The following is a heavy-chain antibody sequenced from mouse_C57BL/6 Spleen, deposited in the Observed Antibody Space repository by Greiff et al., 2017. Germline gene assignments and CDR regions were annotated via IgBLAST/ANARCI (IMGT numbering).Heavy chain of an antibody. V-gene: IGHV2-6-1*01. CDR2: IWSDGST. Sequence: VKVVESGPGLVAPSQSLSITCTVSGFSLTSYGVHWVRQPPGKGLEWLVVIWSDGSTTYNSALKSRLSISKDNSKSQVFLKMNSLQTDDTAMYYCARHGSSYGYFDVWGTGTTVTVSS. CDR3: ARHGSSYGYFDV. J-gene: IGHJ1*03. CDR1: GFSLTSYG. D-gene: IGHD1-1*01.